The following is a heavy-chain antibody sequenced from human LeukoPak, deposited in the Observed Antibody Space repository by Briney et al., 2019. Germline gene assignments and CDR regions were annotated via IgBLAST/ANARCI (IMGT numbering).Heavy chain of an antibody. V-gene: IGHV3-23*01. J-gene: IGHJ4*02. D-gene: IGHD4-17*01. CDR1: GFTFSSYA. CDR3: ATHRGTTVTTTDY. Sequence: GGSLRLSCAASGFTFSSYAMSWVRQAPGKGLEWVSAISGSGGSTYYADSVKGRFTISRDNSKNTLYLQMSSLRAEDTAVYYCATHRGTTVTTTDYWGQGTLVTVSS. CDR2: ISGSGGST.